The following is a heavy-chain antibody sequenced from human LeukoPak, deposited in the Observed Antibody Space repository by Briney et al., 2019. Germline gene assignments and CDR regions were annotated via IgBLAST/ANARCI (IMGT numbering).Heavy chain of an antibody. D-gene: IGHD3-3*01. CDR3: AKDHGFLEWLLLRRVLDY. CDR2: IKQDGSEI. Sequence: GGSLRLSCAASGFSFNNYRMNWVRQAPGKGLEWVAHIKQDGSEIYYVASVKGRFTISRDNANNSLYLQMNSLRAEDTAVYYCAKDHGFLEWLLLRRVLDYWGQGTLVTVSS. J-gene: IGHJ4*02. V-gene: IGHV3-7*01. CDR1: GFSFNNYR.